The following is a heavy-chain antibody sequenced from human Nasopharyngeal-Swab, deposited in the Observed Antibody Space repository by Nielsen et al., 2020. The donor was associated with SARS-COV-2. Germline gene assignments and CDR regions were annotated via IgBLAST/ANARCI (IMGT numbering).Heavy chain of an antibody. CDR2: IYSDGST. D-gene: IGHD7-27*01. CDR1: GFTVSSKY. Sequence: GESLKISCAASGFTVSSKYMNWVRQAPGGGLQYIAVIYSDGSTFYAASVKGRFTISRDNSENTLYLQMNSLRAEDTAVYYCARDPANWGWENWFDPWGQGTLVTVSS. V-gene: IGHV3-53*01. CDR3: ARDPANWGWENWFDP. J-gene: IGHJ5*02.